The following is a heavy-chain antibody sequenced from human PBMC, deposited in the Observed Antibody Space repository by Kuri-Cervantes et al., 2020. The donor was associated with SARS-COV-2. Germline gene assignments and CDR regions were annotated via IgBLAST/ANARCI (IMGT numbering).Heavy chain of an antibody. Sequence: ASVKVSCKASGYTFTGYYMHWVRQAPGQGLEWMGWINPNSGGTNYAQKFQGRVTMTEDTSTDTAYMELSSLRSEDTAVYYCATGAAAGRDNWFDPWGQGTLVTVSS. J-gene: IGHJ5*02. V-gene: IGHV1-2*02. CDR1: GYTFTGYY. CDR3: ATGAAAGRDNWFDP. CDR2: INPNSGGT. D-gene: IGHD6-13*01.